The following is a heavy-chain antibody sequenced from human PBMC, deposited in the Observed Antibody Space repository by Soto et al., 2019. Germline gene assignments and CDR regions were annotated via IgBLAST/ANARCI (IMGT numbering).Heavy chain of an antibody. V-gene: IGHV2-5*02. CDR3: AHTYSSSPDDGFDV. D-gene: IGHD6-6*01. CDR1: GFSLNTRGVG. J-gene: IGHJ3*01. CDR2: IYWDDDK. Sequence: QITLKESGHTLVKPTQMLTLTCTFSGFSLNTRGVGVGWIRQPPGGALEWIALIYWDDDKRYSPSLRSRLTITKDTSKNQVVLTMTTMEPLDTGTYYCAHTYSSSPDDGFDVWGQGTRVTVSS.